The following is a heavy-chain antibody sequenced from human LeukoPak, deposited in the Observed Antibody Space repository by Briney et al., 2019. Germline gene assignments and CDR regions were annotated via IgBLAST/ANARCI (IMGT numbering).Heavy chain of an antibody. V-gene: IGHV3-48*03. D-gene: IGHD3-10*01. J-gene: IGHJ4*02. CDR1: GFTFSSYE. CDR2: ISTCGSTI. Sequence: GGSLRLSCAASGFTFSSYEMNWVRQAPGKGLDWVSYISTCGSTIYYADSVKGRFTISRDNSKNTLYLQMNSLRAEDTAVYYCAKASYYYGSGSYYNVPDYFDYWGQGTLVTVSS. CDR3: AKASYYYGSGSYYNVPDYFDY.